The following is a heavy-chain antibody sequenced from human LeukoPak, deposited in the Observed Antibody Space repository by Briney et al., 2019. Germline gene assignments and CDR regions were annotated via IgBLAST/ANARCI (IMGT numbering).Heavy chain of an antibody. V-gene: IGHV3-21*01. Sequence: AGGSLRLSCAASGFTFSSDSMNWVRQAPGKGLEWVSSISSSSSYIYYADSVKGRFTISRDNAENSRYLQMNSLRAEDTAVYYCATMRGGYEGYFDYWGQGTLVTVSS. CDR3: ATMRGGYEGYFDY. CDR2: ISSSSSYI. D-gene: IGHD3-16*01. J-gene: IGHJ4*02. CDR1: GFTFSSDS.